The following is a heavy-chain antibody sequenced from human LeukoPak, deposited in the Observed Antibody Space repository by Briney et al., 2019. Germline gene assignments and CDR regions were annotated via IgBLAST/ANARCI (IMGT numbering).Heavy chain of an antibody. CDR3: ARIYYYYYYMDV. J-gene: IGHJ6*03. CDR2: IYYSGST. V-gene: IGHV4-39*07. CDR1: GGSISSSSYY. Sequence: SETLSLTCTVSGGSISSSSYYWGWIRQPPGKGLEWIGSIYYSGSTYYNPSLKSRVTISVDTSKNQFSLKLDSVTAADTAVYFCARIYYYYYYMDVWGKGTTVTVSS.